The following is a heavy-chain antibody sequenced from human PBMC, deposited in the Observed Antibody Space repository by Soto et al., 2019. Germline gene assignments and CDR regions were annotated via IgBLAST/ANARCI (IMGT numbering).Heavy chain of an antibody. CDR3: ARQPTVTTNY. CDR1: GYTFTNYD. D-gene: IGHD4-17*01. J-gene: IGHJ4*02. V-gene: IGHV1-8*01. Sequence: QVQLVQSGAEVKKPGASVKVSCKASGYTFTNYDINWVRQATGQGLEWMGWMNPNSGNTGSAQKFQGRVTMTRNSSLSTAYMELSSLRSEDTAVYYCARQPTVTTNYWGQGTLVTVSS. CDR2: MNPNSGNT.